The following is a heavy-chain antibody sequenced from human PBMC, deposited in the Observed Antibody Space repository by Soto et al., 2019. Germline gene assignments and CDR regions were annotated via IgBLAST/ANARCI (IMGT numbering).Heavy chain of an antibody. CDR1: GGSISSGGYY. D-gene: IGHD6-6*01. J-gene: IGHJ5*02. Sequence: QVQLQESGPGLVKPSQTLSLTCTVSGGSISSGGYYWSWIRQHPGKGLEWIGYIYYSGSTYYNPSIKSRVNISVDTSKNQFSLKLSYVTAADTAEYYCARGSSYLWFDPWGQGILVTVSS. V-gene: IGHV4-31*03. CDR3: ARGSSYLWFDP. CDR2: IYYSGST.